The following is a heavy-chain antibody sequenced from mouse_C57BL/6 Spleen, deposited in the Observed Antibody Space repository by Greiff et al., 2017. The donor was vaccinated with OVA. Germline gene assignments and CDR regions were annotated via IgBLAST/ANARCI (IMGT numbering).Heavy chain of an antibody. Sequence: VKLVESGAELARPGASVKLSCKASGYTFTSYGISWVKQRTGQGLEWIGEIYPRSGNTYYNEKFKGKATLTANKSSSTAYMELRSLTSEDSAVYFCATVVATRAMDYWGQGTSVTVSS. CDR2: IYPRSGNT. V-gene: IGHV1-81*01. D-gene: IGHD1-1*01. CDR3: ATVVATRAMDY. J-gene: IGHJ4*01. CDR1: GYTFTSYG.